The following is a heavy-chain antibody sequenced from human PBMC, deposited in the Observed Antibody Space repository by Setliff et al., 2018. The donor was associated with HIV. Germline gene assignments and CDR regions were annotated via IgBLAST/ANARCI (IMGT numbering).Heavy chain of an antibody. D-gene: IGHD3-16*01. J-gene: IGHJ6*04. Sequence: PGGSLRLSCAVSGFAVESTHMSWVRQVPGKGLEWLSVIYPVPNTHYADSVKGRFTIFRDNSKNTLFLQMNSLRVEDTAVYYCMRGPRLGPVDVWGKGATVTVSS. CDR2: IYPVPNT. V-gene: IGHV3-53*05. CDR3: MRGPRLGPVDV. CDR1: GFAVESTH.